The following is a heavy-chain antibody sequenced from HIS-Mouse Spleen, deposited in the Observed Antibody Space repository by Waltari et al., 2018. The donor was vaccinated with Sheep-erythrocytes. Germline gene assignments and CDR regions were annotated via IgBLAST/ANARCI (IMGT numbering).Heavy chain of an antibody. D-gene: IGHD1-1*01. V-gene: IGHV3-21*01. Sequence: EVQLVESGGGLVKPGGSLRLSCAASGFTFSSYSMNWVRQGPGKGLEWVSSISSSSSYIYYADSVKGRFTMSRDNAKNSLYLQMNSLGAEDTAVYYCARDTGTDAFDIWGQGTMVTVSS. CDR3: ARDTGTDAFDI. CDR2: ISSSSSYI. CDR1: GFTFSSYS. J-gene: IGHJ3*02.